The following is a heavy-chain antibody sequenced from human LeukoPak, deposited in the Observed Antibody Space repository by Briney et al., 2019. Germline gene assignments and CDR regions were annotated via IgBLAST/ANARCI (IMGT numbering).Heavy chain of an antibody. Sequence: GGSLRLSCAASGFTFSSYSMNWVRQAPGKGLEWVSSISSSSSYIYYADSVKGRFTIFRDNAKNSLYLQMNSLRAEDTAVYYCARFSGWYFGSPVGIAKTADCWGQGTLVTVSS. J-gene: IGHJ4*02. V-gene: IGHV3-21*01. CDR3: ARFSGWYFGSPVGIAKTADC. CDR1: GFTFSSYS. D-gene: IGHD6-19*01. CDR2: ISSSSSYI.